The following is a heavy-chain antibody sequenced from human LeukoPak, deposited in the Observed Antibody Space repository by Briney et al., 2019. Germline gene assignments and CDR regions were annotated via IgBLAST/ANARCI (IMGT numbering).Heavy chain of an antibody. CDR2: IYGNDDK. Sequence: SGPTLVNPTQTLTLTCTFSGFSLTTTEVGVAWIRQPPVKALEWLALIYGNDDKRYSPSLKSRLTITKDSSENQVVLTMTNMDPVDTATYYCAHDSPGNYGFDFWGQGTLVTVSS. J-gene: IGHJ4*02. CDR3: AHDSPGNYGFDF. CDR1: GFSLTTTEVG. V-gene: IGHV2-5*01. D-gene: IGHD3-16*01.